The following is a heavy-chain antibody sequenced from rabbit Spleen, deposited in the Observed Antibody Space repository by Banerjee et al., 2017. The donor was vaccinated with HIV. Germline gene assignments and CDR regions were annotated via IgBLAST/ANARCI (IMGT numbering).Heavy chain of an antibody. CDR2: IDPIFGNT. D-gene: IGHD7-1*01. Sequence: QEQLVESGGGLVQPGGSLKLSCKASVFDFSSYGVSWVRQAPGKGLEWIGYIDPIFGNTYFASWVNGRFTISRHNAQNTLYLQLNSLTAADAAAYFCVRDQDGYAGYGPWYFNLWGPGTLVTVS. J-gene: IGHJ4*01. V-gene: IGHV1S47*01. CDR3: VRDQDGYAGYGPWYFNL. CDR1: VFDFSSYG.